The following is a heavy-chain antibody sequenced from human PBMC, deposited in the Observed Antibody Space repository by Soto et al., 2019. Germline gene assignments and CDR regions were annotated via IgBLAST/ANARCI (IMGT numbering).Heavy chain of an antibody. V-gene: IGHV3-21*01. CDR3: ARVHLVAGSAFYCAMDV. CDR2: LSGSGKNT. CDR1: RSDGTSCR. J-gene: IGHJ6*02. Sequence: PGGSLRLSCVASRSDGTSCRTNWIRQAPGRVLEWVASLSGSGKNTFYRHSVKVRFAISRDSAGTSLFLRMDSVKVEDTAVYHCARVHLVAGSAFYCAMDVWGPGTAVTVSS. D-gene: IGHD6-6*01.